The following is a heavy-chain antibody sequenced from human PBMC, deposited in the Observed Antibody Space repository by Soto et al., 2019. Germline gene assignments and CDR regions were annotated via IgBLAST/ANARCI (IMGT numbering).Heavy chain of an antibody. V-gene: IGHV1-2*02. D-gene: IGHD6-19*01. CDR1: GYRFTGFY. CDR3: ARKSAVAAMNWFDP. Sequence: GSVEVFFKASGYRFTGFYMHLVRQTPGQGLEWMGWINPNNGGTNYAQKFQGRVTMTTDTSISTAYMELSRLTSDDTAVYYCARKSAVAAMNWFDPWGQGTMVTVSS. CDR2: INPNNGGT. J-gene: IGHJ5*02.